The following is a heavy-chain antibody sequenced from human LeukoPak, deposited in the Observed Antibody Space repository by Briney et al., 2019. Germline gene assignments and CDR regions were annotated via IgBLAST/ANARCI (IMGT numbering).Heavy chain of an antibody. V-gene: IGHV3-64*01. D-gene: IGHD5-24*01. CDR3: ARDSGGDAYNDYFDA. J-gene: IGHJ4*02. CDR2: IHYSGDRT. CDR1: GFSFNTYA. Sequence: PGGSLRLSCAASGFSFNTYAMHWLRQAPGKGLEFVSAIHYSGDRTYYANSVKGRFIISRDNSRKTLLLQMGSLRAEDTAVYYCARDSGGDAYNDYFDAWGQGTLVTVSS.